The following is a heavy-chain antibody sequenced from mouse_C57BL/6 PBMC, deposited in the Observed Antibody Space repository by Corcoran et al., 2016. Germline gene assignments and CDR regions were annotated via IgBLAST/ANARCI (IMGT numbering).Heavy chain of an antibody. Sequence: QVQLQQSGAELARPGASVKLSCKASGYTFTSYGISWVKQRTGQGLEWIGEIYPRSGNTYYNEKFKGKATLTADKSSSTAYMELRSLTSEDSAVYFCARDSSGYNYYAMDYWGQGTSVTVSS. V-gene: IGHV1-81*01. D-gene: IGHD3-2*02. CDR3: ARDSSGYNYYAMDY. J-gene: IGHJ4*01. CDR2: IYPRSGNT. CDR1: GYTFTSYG.